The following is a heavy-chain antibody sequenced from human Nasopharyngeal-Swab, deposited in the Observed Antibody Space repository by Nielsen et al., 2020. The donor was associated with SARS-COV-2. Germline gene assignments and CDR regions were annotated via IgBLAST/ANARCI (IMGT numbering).Heavy chain of an antibody. CDR3: ARGCVLTGPSCYYYGMDI. J-gene: IGHJ6*02. CDR2: ISGSGEST. CDR1: GLTFSTYD. Sequence: GGSLRLSCAASGLTFSTYDMSWVRQAPGKGLEWVSGISGSGESTHYADSLKGRFTISRDNAKNSLYLQMNSLRAEDTAVYYCARGCVLTGPSCYYYGMDIWGQGTTVTVSS. V-gene: IGHV3-23*01. D-gene: IGHD3-9*01.